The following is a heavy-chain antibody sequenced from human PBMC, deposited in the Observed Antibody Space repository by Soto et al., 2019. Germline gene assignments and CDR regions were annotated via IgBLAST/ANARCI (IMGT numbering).Heavy chain of an antibody. D-gene: IGHD6-19*01. Sequence: PGGSLRLSCAASGFTFSSYAMSWVRQAPGKGLEWVSAISGSGGSTYYADSVKGRFTIARDNYKNTLYLQMNSLRAEDTAVYYCAKALYSSGWYGNGSHVTSPYYYYYCMDVWGQGTTVTVSS. V-gene: IGHV3-23*01. CDR1: GFTFSSYA. J-gene: IGHJ6*02. CDR2: ISGSGGST. CDR3: AKALYSSGWYGNGSHVTSPYYYYYCMDV.